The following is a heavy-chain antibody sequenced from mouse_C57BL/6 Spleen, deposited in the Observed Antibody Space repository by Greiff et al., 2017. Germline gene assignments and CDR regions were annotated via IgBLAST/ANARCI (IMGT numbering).Heavy chain of an antibody. D-gene: IGHD1-1*01. CDR2: IYPGDGDT. J-gene: IGHJ2*01. Sequence: QVQLKQSGAELVKPGASVKISCKASGYAFSSYWMNWVQQRPGKGLEWIGQIYPGDGDTNYNGKFKGKATLTADKSSSTAYMQLSSLTSEDSAVYFCARPYGSSYCDYWGQGTTLTVSS. CDR1: GYAFSSYW. V-gene: IGHV1-80*01. CDR3: ARPYGSSYCDY.